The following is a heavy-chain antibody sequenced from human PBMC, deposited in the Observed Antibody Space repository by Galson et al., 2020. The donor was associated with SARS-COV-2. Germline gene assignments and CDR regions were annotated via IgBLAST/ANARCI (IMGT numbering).Heavy chain of an antibody. CDR3: ARGLHYYDSSGYYFDY. D-gene: IGHD3-22*01. CDR2: IYYRGST. J-gene: IGHJ4*02. CDR1: GGSISSYY. Sequence: ETSETLSLTCTVSGGSISSYYWSWIRQPPGKGLAWIGYIYYRGSTNYNPSLKSRVTISVDTSKNQFSLKLSSVTAADTAVYYCARGLHYYDSSGYYFDYWGQGTLVTVSS. V-gene: IGHV4-59*01.